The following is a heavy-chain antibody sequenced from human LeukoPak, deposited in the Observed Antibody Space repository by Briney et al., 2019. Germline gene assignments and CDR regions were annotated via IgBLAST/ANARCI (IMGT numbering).Heavy chain of an antibody. D-gene: IGHD3-9*01. CDR2: IGFAGDT. V-gene: IGHV3-13*01. J-gene: IGHJ4*02. CDR1: GFTFSSYD. Sequence: GGSLRLSCAASGFTFSSYDMHWVRQATGKGLEWVSAIGFAGDTYYSGSVKGRFTISRENAKNSLYLQMNSLRAGDTAVYFCARGNILTGYSNWGQGTLVTVSS. CDR3: ARGNILTGYSN.